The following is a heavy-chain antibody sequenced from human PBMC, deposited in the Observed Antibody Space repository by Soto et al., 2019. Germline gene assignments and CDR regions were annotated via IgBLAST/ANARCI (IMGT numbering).Heavy chain of an antibody. J-gene: IGHJ5*02. CDR1: GFTFEDYA. D-gene: IGHD4-17*01. CDR3: AKDMDYGVTSGWLDP. V-gene: IGHV3-9*01. CDR2: ISWNSGSI. Sequence: EVQLVESGGGFVQPGRSLRLSCAASGFTFEDYAMHWVRQAPGKGLEWVSFISWNSGSIGYADSVKGRFTISRDNAKNSLYLQMNSLRVEDTALYYCAKDMDYGVTSGWLDPWGQGTLVTVSS.